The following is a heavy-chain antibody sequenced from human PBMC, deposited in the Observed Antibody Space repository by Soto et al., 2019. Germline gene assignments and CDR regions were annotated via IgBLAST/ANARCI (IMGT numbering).Heavy chain of an antibody. CDR2: INYSGST. D-gene: IGHD6-13*01. J-gene: IGHJ5*02. V-gene: IGHV4-34*01. CDR1: GGSFSGYY. CDR3: ARVKAAASFYNWVDP. Sequence: PSETLSLTCAVYGGSFSGYYWSWIRQPPGKGLEWIGEINYSGSTNYNPSLKSRVTISVDTSKNQFSLKLTSVTAADTAVYYCARVKAAASFYNWVDPWGQGTLVTDSS.